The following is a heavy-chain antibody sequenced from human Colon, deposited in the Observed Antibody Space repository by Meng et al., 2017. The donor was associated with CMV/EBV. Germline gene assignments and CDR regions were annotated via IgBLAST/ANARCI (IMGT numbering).Heavy chain of an antibody. D-gene: IGHD1-26*01. V-gene: IGHV4-59*01. CDR2: IFYSGST. CDR3: AGLGTTNWFDP. Sequence: SETLSLTCTVSGGSISNYYWNWIRQPPGKGLEWIGYIFYSGSTSYNPSLKSRVTIPVDTSKKQLSLKLSSVTAADTAVYYCAGLGTTNWFDPWGQGTLVTVSS. CDR1: GGSISNYY. J-gene: IGHJ5*02.